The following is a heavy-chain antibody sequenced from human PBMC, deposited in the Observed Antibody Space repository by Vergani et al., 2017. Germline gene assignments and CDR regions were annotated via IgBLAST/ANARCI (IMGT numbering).Heavy chain of an antibody. CDR2: IYYSGST. CDR1: GGSISSYY. CDR3: ARWFGGGYDSVDNYFDY. V-gene: IGHV4-59*12. D-gene: IGHD5-12*01. Sequence: QVQLQESGPGLVKPSETLSLTCTVSGGSISSYYWSWIRQPPGKGLEWIGYIYYSGSTNYNPSLKSRVTISVDTSKNQFSLKLSSVTAADTAVYYCARWFGGGYDSVDNYFDYWGQGTLVTVSS. J-gene: IGHJ4*02.